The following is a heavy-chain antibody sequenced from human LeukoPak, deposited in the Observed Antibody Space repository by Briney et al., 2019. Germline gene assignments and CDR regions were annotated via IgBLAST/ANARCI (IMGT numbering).Heavy chain of an antibody. Sequence: GGSLRLSCVASGFSFSTSEMSWVRQAPGKGLEWLSYISTTGSGIIYADSVKGRFTMSRDSAKNSLFLQMNSLRAEDTAVYYCARETRDSSGFGAFDIWGRGTMVTVSS. D-gene: IGHD3-22*01. CDR3: ARETRDSSGFGAFDI. J-gene: IGHJ3*02. CDR2: ISTTGSGI. CDR1: GFSFSTSE. V-gene: IGHV3-48*03.